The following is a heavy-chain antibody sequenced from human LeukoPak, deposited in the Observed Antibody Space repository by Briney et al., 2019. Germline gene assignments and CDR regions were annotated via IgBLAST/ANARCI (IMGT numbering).Heavy chain of an antibody. CDR3: ARGYCSSTSCYTYYMDV. CDR1: GGTFSSYA. CDR2: IIPIFGTA. J-gene: IGHJ6*03. D-gene: IGHD2-2*02. Sequence: ASVKVSCKASGGTFSSYAISWVRQAPGQGLEWMGGIIPIFGTANYAQKFQGRVTITTDESTRTAYMELSSLRSEDTAVYYCARGYCSSTSCYTYYMDVWGKGTTVTVSS. V-gene: IGHV1-69*05.